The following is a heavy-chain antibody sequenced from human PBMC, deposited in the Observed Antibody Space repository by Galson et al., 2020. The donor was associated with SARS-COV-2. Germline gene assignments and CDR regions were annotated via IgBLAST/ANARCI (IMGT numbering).Heavy chain of an antibody. CDR1: GFTFSSYA. CDR3: AKVASIVVVTATNWIDY. CDR2: ISGSGGST. D-gene: IGHD2-21*02. Sequence: GESLKISCAASGFTFSSYAMSWVRQAPGKGLEWVSAISGSGGSTYYADSVKGRFTISRDNSKNTLYLQMNSLRAEDTAVYYCAKVASIVVVTATNWIDYWGQGTLVTVSS. J-gene: IGHJ4*02. V-gene: IGHV3-23*01.